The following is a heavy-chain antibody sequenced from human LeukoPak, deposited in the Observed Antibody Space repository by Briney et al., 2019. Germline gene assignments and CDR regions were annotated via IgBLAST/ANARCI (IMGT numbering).Heavy chain of an antibody. J-gene: IGHJ4*02. Sequence: PGGSLRLSCAASGFTFSYYGMHWVRQAPGKGLEWVAFIRYDGSIKYYADSVKGRFTISRDNSKNTLYLQMNSLRAEDTAVYYCAKGDSSGYYYVTYYFDYWGQGTLVTVSS. V-gene: IGHV3-30*02. CDR1: GFTFSYYG. CDR2: IRYDGSIK. CDR3: AKGDSSGYYYVTYYFDY. D-gene: IGHD3-22*01.